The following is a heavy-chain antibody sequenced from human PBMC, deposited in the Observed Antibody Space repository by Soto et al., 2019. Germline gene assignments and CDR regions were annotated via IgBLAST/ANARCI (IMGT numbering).Heavy chain of an antibody. D-gene: IGHD1-26*01. V-gene: IGHV1-69*06. J-gene: IGHJ4*02. CDR3: ASWRSYSGSYCFDY. CDR2: VVPMYDSV. Sequence: QVQLVQSGAEVKKPGASVKVSCEASGGTFNSYTINWVRQAPGRGLEWVGQVVPMYDSVNYAENFQGRVTITADKSTKTAYMELTSLRSEDPALYFCASWRSYSGSYCFDYWGQGTLVTVSS. CDR1: GGTFNSYT.